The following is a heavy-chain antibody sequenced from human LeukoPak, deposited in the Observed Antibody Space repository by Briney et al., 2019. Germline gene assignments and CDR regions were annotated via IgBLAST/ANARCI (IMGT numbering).Heavy chain of an antibody. Sequence: ASVKVSCKVSGYTLTELSMHWVRQAPGKGLEWMGGFDPEDGETIYAQKFQGRVTMTEDTSTDTAYMELSSLRSEDTAVYYCATAFGKTRITIFGVVITTFDYWGQGTLVTVSS. CDR1: GYTLTELS. D-gene: IGHD3-3*01. V-gene: IGHV1-24*01. CDR2: FDPEDGET. CDR3: ATAFGKTRITIFGVVITTFDY. J-gene: IGHJ4*02.